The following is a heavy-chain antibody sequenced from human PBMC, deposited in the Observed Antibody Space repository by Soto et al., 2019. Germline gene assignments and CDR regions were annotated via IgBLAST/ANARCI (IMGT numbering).Heavy chain of an antibody. V-gene: IGHV4-39*01. Sequence: SETLSLTCTVSGGSISSSTYYWGWIRQSPGKGLEWIGSIFYSGSTYFKQSFKSRVTISVDTSKNQFSLKLSSVTVADTAVYYCASLSYEQLWWGQGTLVTVSS. CDR2: IFYSGST. D-gene: IGHD1-1*01. CDR1: GGSISSSTYY. J-gene: IGHJ4*02. CDR3: ASLSYEQLW.